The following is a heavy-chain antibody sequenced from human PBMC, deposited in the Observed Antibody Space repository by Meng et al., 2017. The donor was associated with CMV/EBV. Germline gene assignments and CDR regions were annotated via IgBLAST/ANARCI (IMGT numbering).Heavy chain of an antibody. V-gene: IGHV1-69*05. CDR2: IIPIFGTA. CDR3: ASTVPLLRKWELQGGDAFDI. J-gene: IGHJ3*02. Sequence: SVKVSCKASGGTFSSYAISWVRQAPGQGLEWMGGIIPIFGTANYAQKFQGRVTITTDESTRTAYMELSSLRSEDTAVYYCASTVPLLRKWELQGGDAFDIWGQGTMVTVSS. D-gene: IGHD1-26*01. CDR1: GGTFSSYA.